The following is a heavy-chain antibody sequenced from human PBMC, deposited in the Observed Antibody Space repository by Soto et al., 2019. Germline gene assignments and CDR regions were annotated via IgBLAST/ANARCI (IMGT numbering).Heavy chain of an antibody. Sequence: ASVKVSCKASGYSFTTSGITWVRQAPGQGLEWMGWISTYNGNTNYAQKLQDRVTLTTDTSTSTAYMELRSLRSDDTAVYYCARRLYGDYDYWGQGTLVTVSS. D-gene: IGHD4-17*01. V-gene: IGHV1-18*01. CDR2: ISTYNGNT. CDR1: GYSFTTSG. J-gene: IGHJ4*02. CDR3: ARRLYGDYDY.